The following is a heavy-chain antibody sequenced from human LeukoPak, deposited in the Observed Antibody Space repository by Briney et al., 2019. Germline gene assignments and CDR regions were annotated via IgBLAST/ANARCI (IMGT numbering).Heavy chain of an antibody. CDR1: GGSISGDY. CDR3: ARASYSYDINGWVPFDY. D-gene: IGHD3-22*01. Sequence: PSETLSLTCTVSGGSISGDYWSWIRQPAGTGLEWIGRIYTSGSTIYNPSLKSRGTISGDTSKKQFSLRLSSVTAADTAVYYCARASYSYDINGWVPFDYWGQGHLVTVSS. CDR2: IYTSGST. J-gene: IGHJ4*02. V-gene: IGHV4-4*07.